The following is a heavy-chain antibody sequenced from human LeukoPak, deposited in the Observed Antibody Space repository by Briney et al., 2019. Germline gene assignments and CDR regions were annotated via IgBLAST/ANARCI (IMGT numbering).Heavy chain of an antibody. J-gene: IGHJ4*02. CDR2: IGSSGSPT. CDR3: ASSNFYFDF. D-gene: IGHD4-11*01. V-gene: IGHV3-48*04. Sequence: SGGFLRLSCVASEFSFSTYSMNWVRQAPGKGLEWLSYIGSSGSPTYYADSVKGRFTISRDNAENSIYLQMSSLRAEDTAVYFCASSNFYFDFWGQGTLVTVSS. CDR1: EFSFSTYS.